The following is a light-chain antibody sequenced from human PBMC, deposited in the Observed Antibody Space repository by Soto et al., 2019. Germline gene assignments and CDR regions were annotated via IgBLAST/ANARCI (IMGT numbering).Light chain of an antibody. V-gene: IGLV1-51*01. CDR3: GTWDNSLSAPGV. CDR1: SSNIGYNY. J-gene: IGLJ3*02. CDR2: DNH. Sequence: QSVLTQPPSVSAAPGQKVTISCSGSSSNIGYNYVSWYQQLPGTAPKLLIYDNHKRPSGIPDRFSGSKSGTSATLDITGLQTGDEADYYCGTWDNSLSAPGVFGGGTKLTVL.